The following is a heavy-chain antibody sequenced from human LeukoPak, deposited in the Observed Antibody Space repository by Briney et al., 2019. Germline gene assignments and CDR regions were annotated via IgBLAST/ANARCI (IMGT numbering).Heavy chain of an antibody. CDR3: AREVEYYDSSGYRANAFDI. J-gene: IGHJ3*02. V-gene: IGHV4-39*02. D-gene: IGHD3-22*01. CDR2: IYYSGGT. CDR1: GGSISSSSYY. Sequence: SETLSLTCTVSGGSISSSSYYCGWIRQPPGKGLEWIGSIYYSGGTAYNPSLRSRVTISVDTSKNQFSLKVNSVTAADTAVYYCAREVEYYDSSGYRANAFDIWGQGTLVTVSS.